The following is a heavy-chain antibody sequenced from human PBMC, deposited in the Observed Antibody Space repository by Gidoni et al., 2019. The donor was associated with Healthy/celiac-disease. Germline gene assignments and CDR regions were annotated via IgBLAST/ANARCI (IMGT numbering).Heavy chain of an antibody. CDR3: ARGGIEYSSSSELDY. V-gene: IGHV3-30-3*01. CDR2: ISDEGSNK. J-gene: IGHJ4*02. D-gene: IGHD6-6*01. Sequence: QVHLVESGGGVVQPGRSLRLSCAASGFTFSSYAMHWVRQAPGKGLEWVAVISDEGSNKYYADSVKGRFTISRDNSKNTLYLQMNSLRAEDTAVYDCARGGIEYSSSSELDYWGQGTLVTVSS. CDR1: GFTFSSYA.